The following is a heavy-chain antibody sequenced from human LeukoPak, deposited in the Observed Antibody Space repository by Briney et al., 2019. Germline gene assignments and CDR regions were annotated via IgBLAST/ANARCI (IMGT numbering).Heavy chain of an antibody. CDR1: GFILRGSP. V-gene: IGHV3-23*01. CDR2: ISGSGGRI. Sequence: GGSLRLSCTASGFILRGSPMTWVRQAPGKGLEWVSVISGSGGRIYYADSVKGRFTISRDNSKNTLYLQMNSLRAEDTAVFYRAGETVLGNIDGYLFGNMDVWGKGTTVSVSS. J-gene: IGHJ6*03. D-gene: IGHD3-9*01. CDR3: AGETVLGNIDGYLFGNMDV.